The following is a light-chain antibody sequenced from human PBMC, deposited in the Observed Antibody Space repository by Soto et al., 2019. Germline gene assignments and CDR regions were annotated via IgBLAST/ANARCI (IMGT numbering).Light chain of an antibody. V-gene: IGKV1-6*01. Sequence: AIQMTQSPSSLSASVGERVTITCRANQDISSDLGWYQQKPGRAPQVLIYGASYLQSGVPSRFSGYGSGTDFTLTITNLQPEDFATYYCLQDYTSPRTFGQGTRVEIK. CDR3: LQDYTSPRT. J-gene: IGKJ1*01. CDR1: QDISSD. CDR2: GAS.